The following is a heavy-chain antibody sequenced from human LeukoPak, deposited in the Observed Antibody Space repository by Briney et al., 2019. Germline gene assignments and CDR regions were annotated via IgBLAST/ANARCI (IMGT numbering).Heavy chain of an antibody. Sequence: SVKVSCKASGGTFSRHAISWVRQAPGQGLEWMGGIIPNFGTPHLAQNFQDRVTITADESTTTVYMEMRSLTSEDTAIFYCATRDADYEYYFDYWGQGALVTVSS. CDR1: GGTFSRHA. CDR2: IIPNFGTP. D-gene: IGHD4-17*01. CDR3: ATRDADYEYYFDY. V-gene: IGHV1-69*13. J-gene: IGHJ4*02.